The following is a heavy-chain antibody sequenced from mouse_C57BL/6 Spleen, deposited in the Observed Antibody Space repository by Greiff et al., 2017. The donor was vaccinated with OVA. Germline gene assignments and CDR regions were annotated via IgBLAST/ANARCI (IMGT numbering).Heavy chain of an antibody. CDR2: IYPGDGDT. V-gene: IGHV1-80*01. Sequence: VQLQQSGAELVKPGASVKISCKASGYAFSSYWMNWVKQRPGKGLEWIGQIYPGDGDTNYNGKFKGKATLTADKSSSTAYMQLSSLTSEDSAVYFCARSKGYGSSPYAMDYWGQGTSVTVSS. CDR3: ARSKGYGSSPYAMDY. J-gene: IGHJ4*01. CDR1: GYAFSSYW. D-gene: IGHD1-1*01.